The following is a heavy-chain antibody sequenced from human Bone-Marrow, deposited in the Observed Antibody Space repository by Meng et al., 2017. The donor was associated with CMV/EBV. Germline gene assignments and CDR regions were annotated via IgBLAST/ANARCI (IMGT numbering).Heavy chain of an antibody. CDR1: GFTFSDYA. V-gene: IGHV3-23*01. Sequence: GGSLRLSCAASGFTFSDYAMTWVRQAPGKGLEWVSAISGSGGSTYYAASVKGRLTISRDNSKNTLYLQMNSLRAEDTAVYYCAKDLMTTVYGMDVWGPGTTVTGSS. CDR3: AKDLMTTVYGMDV. J-gene: IGHJ6*02. CDR2: ISGSGGST. D-gene: IGHD4-17*01.